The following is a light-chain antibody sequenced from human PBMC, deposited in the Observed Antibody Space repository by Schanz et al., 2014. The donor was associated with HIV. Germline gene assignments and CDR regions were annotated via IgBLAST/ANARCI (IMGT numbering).Light chain of an antibody. Sequence: EIVLTQSPGTLSLSPGERATLSCRVSQSVNNDYLAWYQQKPGQTPRVLIYGASRRATGISDRFSGSGSGXXFTLTISRLEPXXXXXXYCQQSGDSGGTFGGGTKVDMK. CDR2: GAS. CDR1: QSVNNDY. V-gene: IGKV3-20*01. CDR3: QQSGDSGGT. J-gene: IGKJ4*01.